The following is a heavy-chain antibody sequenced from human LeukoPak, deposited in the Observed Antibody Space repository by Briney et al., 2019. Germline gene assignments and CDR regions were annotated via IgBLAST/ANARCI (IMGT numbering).Heavy chain of an antibody. CDR1: GFTFSSYA. D-gene: IGHD2-2*01. CDR2: ISGSGAST. CDR3: ARDRVVPAAISRSYYYGMDV. Sequence: GGSLRLSCAASGFTFSSYAMSWVRQAPGKGLEWVSAISGSGASTYYADSVKGRFTISRDNSKNTLYLQMNSLRAEDTAVYYCARDRVVPAAISRSYYYGMDVWGQGTTVTVSS. J-gene: IGHJ6*02. V-gene: IGHV3-23*01.